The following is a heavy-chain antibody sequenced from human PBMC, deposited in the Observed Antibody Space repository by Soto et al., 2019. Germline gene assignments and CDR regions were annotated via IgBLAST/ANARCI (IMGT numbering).Heavy chain of an antibody. CDR1: GYTFTSYG. CDR3: ARVLAPMIVVVSSYYMDV. Sequence: ASVKVSCKASGYTFTSYGISWVRQAPGQGLEWMGWISAYNGNTNYAQKLQGRVTLTTDTSTSTAYMELRSLSSDDTAVYSCARVLAPMIVVVSSYYMDVWGKGTTVTVSS. J-gene: IGHJ6*03. V-gene: IGHV1-18*01. D-gene: IGHD3-22*01. CDR2: ISAYNGNT.